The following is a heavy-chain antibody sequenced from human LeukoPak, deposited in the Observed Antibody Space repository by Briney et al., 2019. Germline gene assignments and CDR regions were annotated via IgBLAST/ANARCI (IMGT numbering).Heavy chain of an antibody. D-gene: IGHD6-25*01. CDR2: LKSKRDGGTI. CDR1: GFTFSSYW. V-gene: IGHV3-15*01. J-gene: IGHJ4*02. CDR3: TTVGSAWNFDY. Sequence: GGSLRLSCAASGFTFSSYWMTWVRQAPGKGLEWVARLKSKRDGGTIDYAAPVKGRFTISRDDSKDTLYLQMNSLEIEDAAVYYCTTVGSAWNFDYWGQGTLVTDSS.